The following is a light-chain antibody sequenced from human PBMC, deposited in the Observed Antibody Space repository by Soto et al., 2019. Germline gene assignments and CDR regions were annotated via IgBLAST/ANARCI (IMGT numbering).Light chain of an antibody. CDR1: QSVSSY. Sequence: EIVLTQSPATLSLSPGDSATLSCRASQSVSSYLAWYQQKPGQAPRLLIYDESNRATGIPDRFSGSGSGTEFSLTISRLQPDDFATYYCQQYQSFSLTCGGGTKVDIK. J-gene: IGKJ4*01. V-gene: IGKV3-11*01. CDR2: DES. CDR3: QQYQSFSLT.